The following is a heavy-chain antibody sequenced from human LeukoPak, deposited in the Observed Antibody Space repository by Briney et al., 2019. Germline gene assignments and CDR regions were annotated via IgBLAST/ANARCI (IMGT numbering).Heavy chain of an antibody. CDR1: GFTFSSYA. CDR3: ARDKGGYYYDSFDY. J-gene: IGHJ4*02. V-gene: IGHV3-23*01. Sequence: GGSLRLSGAASGFTFSSYAMSWVRQAPGKGLEWVSSISDSGGSTYYADSVKGRFTISRDNSKNTLYLQMNSLRAEDTAVYYCARDKGGYYYDSFDYWGQGTLVTVSS. D-gene: IGHD3-22*01. CDR2: ISDSGGST.